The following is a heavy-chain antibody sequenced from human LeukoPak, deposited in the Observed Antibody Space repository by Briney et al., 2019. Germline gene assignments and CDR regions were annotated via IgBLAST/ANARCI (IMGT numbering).Heavy chain of an antibody. CDR2: FYYTGST. CDR1: GGSFSSSNYY. J-gene: IGHJ4*02. V-gene: IGHV4-39*01. Sequence: PSETLSLTCTVSGGSFSSSNYYWAWIRQPPGTGLEWIGNFYYTGSTYYNPSLKSRVTISADTSKNQFSMRLRSVTVADTAVYYCARQGPTETFDYWGQGALVTVSS. D-gene: IGHD1-1*01. CDR3: ARQGPTETFDY.